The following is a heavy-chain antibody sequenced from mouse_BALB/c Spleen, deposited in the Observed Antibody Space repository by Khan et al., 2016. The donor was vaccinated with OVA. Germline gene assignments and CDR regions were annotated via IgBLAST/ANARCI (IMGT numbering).Heavy chain of an antibody. V-gene: IGHV3-2*02. CDR2: ISSSGST. J-gene: IGHJ4*01. D-gene: IGHD2-3*01. CDR1: GYSITSDYA. Sequence: EVQLVESGPGLVKPSQSLSLTCTVTGYSITSDYAWNWIRQFSGNKLEWMGYISSSGSTNYNPALKSRISITRDTSKNQFFLQLNSVTTEDTATYYCARDGSRYNYAMDYWGQGTSVTVSS. CDR3: ARDGSRYNYAMDY.